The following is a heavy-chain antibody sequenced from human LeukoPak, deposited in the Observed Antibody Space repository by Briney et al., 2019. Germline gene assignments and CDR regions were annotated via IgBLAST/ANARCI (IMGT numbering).Heavy chain of an antibody. Sequence: GGSLRLSCAAPGFTFSSYEMNWVRQAPGKGLEWVSYISSSGSTIYYADSVKGRFTISRDNAKNSLYLQMNSLRAEDTAVYYCARGLSVAGIYYFDYWGQGTLVTVSS. CDR2: ISSSGSTI. CDR1: GFTFSSYE. V-gene: IGHV3-48*03. D-gene: IGHD6-19*01. J-gene: IGHJ4*02. CDR3: ARGLSVAGIYYFDY.